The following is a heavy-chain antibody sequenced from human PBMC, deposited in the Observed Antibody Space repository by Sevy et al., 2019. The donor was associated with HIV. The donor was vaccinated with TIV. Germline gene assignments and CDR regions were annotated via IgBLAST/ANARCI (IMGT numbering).Heavy chain of an antibody. CDR3: ARDVRFMEENSWFDP. V-gene: IGHV4-59*13. CDR2: IYYSGST. J-gene: IGHJ5*02. Sequence: SDTLSLTCSVSDGSISSYYWTWIRQPPGKGLEWIANIYYSGSTNYNPSLKSRVTISADTSKNQFSLKLSSVTSADTAVYYCARDVRFMEENSWFDPWGQGTLVTVSS. D-gene: IGHD3-3*01. CDR1: DGSISSYY.